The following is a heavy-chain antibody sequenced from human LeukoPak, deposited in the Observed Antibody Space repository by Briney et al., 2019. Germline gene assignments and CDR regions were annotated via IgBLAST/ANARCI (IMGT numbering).Heavy chain of an antibody. CDR2: ISVSGGSI. CDR1: GFTFSNYA. CDR3: AKEHSVLTMMRGLDS. Sequence: PGGSLRLSCAASGFTFSNYALHWVRQAPGKGLEWVSGISVSGGSIYYADSVTDRFTISRDNSKDTPYLQMNSLRVEDTALYYCAKEHSVLTMMRGLDSWGQGTLVTVPS. V-gene: IGHV3-23*01. J-gene: IGHJ4*02. D-gene: IGHD3-22*01.